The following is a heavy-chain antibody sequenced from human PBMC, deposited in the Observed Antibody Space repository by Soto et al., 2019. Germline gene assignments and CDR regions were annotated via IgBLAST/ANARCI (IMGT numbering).Heavy chain of an antibody. CDR3: AKAARGGYSYGNYDY. J-gene: IGHJ4*02. CDR2: ISDSGGST. V-gene: IGHV3-23*01. D-gene: IGHD5-18*01. CDR1: GFTFSSYA. Sequence: EVQLLESGGGLVQPGGSLRLSCAASGFTFSSYAMSWVRQSPGKGLEWVSSISDSGGSTNYADSVKGRFTISRGNSKNTLFLQMNSLRAEDTASYYCAKAARGGYSYGNYDYWGQGTLVTVSS.